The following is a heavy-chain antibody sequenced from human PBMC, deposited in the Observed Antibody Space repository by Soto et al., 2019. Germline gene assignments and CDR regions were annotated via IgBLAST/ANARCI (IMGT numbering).Heavy chain of an antibody. D-gene: IGHD2-15*01. J-gene: IGHJ4*02. CDR2: THPRDSDT. CDR1: GYTFTDFW. V-gene: IGHV5-51*01. CDR3: ARRYCRAGNCYSDY. Sequence: GESLKISCQTSGYTFTDFWVAWVRQVTGKGLEWVGMTHPRDSDTRYSPSFQGQVTLSADKSTGTAYLQWRSLKASDTAIYYCARRYCRAGNCYSDYWGQGTRVTVSS.